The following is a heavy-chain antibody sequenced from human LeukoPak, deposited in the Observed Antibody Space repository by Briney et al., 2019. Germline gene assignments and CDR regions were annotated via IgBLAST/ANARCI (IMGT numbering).Heavy chain of an antibody. CDR2: INWNGGST. Sequence: PGGSLRLSCAASGFTFDDYGMSWVRQVPGKGLEWVSGINWNGGSTGYADSVKGRFTISRDNAKNSLYLQMGSLRVEDTALYSCARGIRFLEWLSGFDYWGQGTLVTVSS. CDR1: GFTFDDYG. D-gene: IGHD3-3*01. V-gene: IGHV3-20*04. J-gene: IGHJ4*02. CDR3: ARGIRFLEWLSGFDY.